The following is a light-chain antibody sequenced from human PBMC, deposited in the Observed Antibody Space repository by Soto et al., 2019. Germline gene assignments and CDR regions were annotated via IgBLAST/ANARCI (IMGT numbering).Light chain of an antibody. CDR2: AAS. Sequence: DIQMTPSPSSLSASVGDRVTITCRASQSISSYLNWYQQKPGKAPKLLIYAASSLQSGVPSRFSGGGSGTEFTLTISRRQTGDFATDYCQQCYSTPPSFGQGTKLEIK. J-gene: IGKJ2*01. CDR1: QSISSY. V-gene: IGKV1-39*01. CDR3: QQCYSTPPS.